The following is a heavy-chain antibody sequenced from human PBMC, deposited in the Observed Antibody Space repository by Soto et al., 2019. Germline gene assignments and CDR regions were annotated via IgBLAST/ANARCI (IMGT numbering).Heavy chain of an antibody. CDR3: ARGPVGANYYFDY. CDR1: GFTFSSYA. V-gene: IGHV3-30-3*01. D-gene: IGHD1-26*01. CDR2: ISYDGSNK. Sequence: GSLRLSCAASGFTFSSYAMHWVRQAPGKGLEWVAVISYDGSNKYYADSVKGRFTISRDNSKNTLYLQMNSLRAEDTAVYYCARGPVGANYYFDYWGQGTLVTVSS. J-gene: IGHJ4*02.